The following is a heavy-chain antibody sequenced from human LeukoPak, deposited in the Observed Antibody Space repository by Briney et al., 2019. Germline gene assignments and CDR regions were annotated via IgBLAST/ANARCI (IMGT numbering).Heavy chain of an antibody. CDR3: AEKGGMDT. J-gene: IGHJ6*02. Sequence: GGSLRLSCAASGFTFSSYSMNWVRQAPGKGLEWVSSISSSSSYIYYADSVKGRFTISRDNARNTLYLQMNGLRPEDAAVYYCAEKGGMDTWGQGTTVTVSS. V-gene: IGHV3-21*01. CDR1: GFTFSSYS. CDR2: ISSSSSYI.